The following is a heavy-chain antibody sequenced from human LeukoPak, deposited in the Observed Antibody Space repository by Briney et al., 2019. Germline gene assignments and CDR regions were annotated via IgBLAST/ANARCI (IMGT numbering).Heavy chain of an antibody. V-gene: IGHV4-34*01. CDR2: INHSGST. CDR1: GGSFSGYY. CDR3: ARLGYCSSTSSYKAYYYYYMDV. Sequence: SETLSLTCAVYGGSFSGYYWSWIRQPPGKGLEWIGEINHSGSTNYNPSLKSRVTISVDTSKNQFSLKLSSVTAADTAVYYCARLGYCSSTSSYKAYYYYYMDVWGKGTTVTVSS. J-gene: IGHJ6*03. D-gene: IGHD2-2*02.